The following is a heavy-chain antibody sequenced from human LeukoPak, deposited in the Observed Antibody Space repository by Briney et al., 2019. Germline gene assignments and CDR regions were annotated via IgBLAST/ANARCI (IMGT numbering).Heavy chain of an antibody. CDR1: GFTFSTHA. CDR2: IDSSGDYT. J-gene: IGHJ4*02. CDR3: GKEFSSGWFF. Sequence: GGSLRLSCAASGFTFSTHAMTWVRQAPGKGLEWVSSIDSSGDYTFYADSVKGRFTISRDNSKDTLYLQLSGLRAEDTAIYYCGKEFSSGWFFWGQGTLVSVSS. D-gene: IGHD6-13*01. V-gene: IGHV3-23*01.